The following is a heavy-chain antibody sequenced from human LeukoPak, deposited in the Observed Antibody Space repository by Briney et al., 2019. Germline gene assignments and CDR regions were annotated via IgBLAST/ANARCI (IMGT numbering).Heavy chain of an antibody. CDR2: INQDSSEK. Sequence: GGSLRLSCAASGIAFSNYWMSWVRQAPGKGLEWVANINQDSSEKYYVDSVKGRFTISRDNAKNSMYLQMNSLRDEDTAVYYCARDDRAPGYGWFDPWGQGTLVTVSS. CDR1: GIAFSNYW. J-gene: IGHJ5*02. V-gene: IGHV3-7*01. CDR3: ARDDRAPGYGWFDP. D-gene: IGHD5-12*01.